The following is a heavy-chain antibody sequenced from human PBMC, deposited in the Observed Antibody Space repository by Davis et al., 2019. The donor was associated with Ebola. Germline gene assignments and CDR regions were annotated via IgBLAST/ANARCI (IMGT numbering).Heavy chain of an antibody. J-gene: IGHJ6*02. Sequence: PGGSLRLSCAASGFTFSSYAMHWVRQAPGKGLEWVAVISYDGSNKYYADSVKGRFTISRDNSKNTLYLQMNSLRAEDTAVYYCVRSDSSSKKYYYYGMDVWGQGTTVTVSS. V-gene: IGHV3-30-3*01. CDR3: VRSDSSSKKYYYYGMDV. CDR2: ISYDGSNK. CDR1: GFTFSSYA. D-gene: IGHD6-6*01.